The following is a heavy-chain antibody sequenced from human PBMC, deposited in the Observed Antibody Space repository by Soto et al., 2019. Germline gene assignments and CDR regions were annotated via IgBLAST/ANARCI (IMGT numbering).Heavy chain of an antibody. J-gene: IGHJ4*02. D-gene: IGHD6-13*01. CDR1: GGTFSSYA. V-gene: IGHV1-69*06. Sequence: SVKVSCKASGGTFSSYAISWVRQAPGQGXEWMGGIIPIFGTANYAQKFRGRVTITADKSTSTAFMELSSLRSEDTAVYYCARVRGATFIAAAGSYFDYWGQGTLVTVSS. CDR3: ARVRGATFIAAAGSYFDY. CDR2: IIPIFGTA.